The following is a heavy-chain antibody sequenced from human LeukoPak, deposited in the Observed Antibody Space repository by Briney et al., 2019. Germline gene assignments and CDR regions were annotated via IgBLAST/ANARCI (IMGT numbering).Heavy chain of an antibody. D-gene: IGHD5-18*01. CDR2: ISSSSSTI. CDR3: ARVTAGEIDYYYYMDV. CDR1: GFTFSSYS. V-gene: IGHV3-48*01. Sequence: GGSLRLSCAASGFTFSSYSMNWVRQAPGKGLEWVSYISSSSSTIYYADSVKGRFTISRDNAKNSLYLQMNSLRAEDTAVYYCARVTAGEIDYYYYMDVWGKGTTVTVSS. J-gene: IGHJ6*03.